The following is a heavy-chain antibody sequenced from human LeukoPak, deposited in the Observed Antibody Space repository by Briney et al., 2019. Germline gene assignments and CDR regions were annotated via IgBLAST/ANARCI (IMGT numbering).Heavy chain of an antibody. CDR1: GFTFSSYA. D-gene: IGHD3-22*01. Sequence: PGGSLRLSCAASGFTFSSYAMSWVRQTPGKGLEWVSSISSSSSYIYYADSLKGRFTVSRDNAKNSLYLQMNSLRAEDTAVYYCARLSYYYDSSGYGYWGQGTLVTVSS. V-gene: IGHV3-21*01. CDR2: ISSSSSYI. J-gene: IGHJ4*02. CDR3: ARLSYYYDSSGYGY.